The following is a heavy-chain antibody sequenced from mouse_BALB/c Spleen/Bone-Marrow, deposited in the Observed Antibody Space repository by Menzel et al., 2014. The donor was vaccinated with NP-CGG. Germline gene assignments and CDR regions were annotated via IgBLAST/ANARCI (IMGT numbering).Heavy chain of an antibody. J-gene: IGHJ3*01. CDR3: ANYYYGSSLFAY. D-gene: IGHD1-1*01. Sequence: CTASGFNIKDTYMHWVKQRPEQGLEWIGRIDPANGNTKYDPKFQGKATITADTSSNTAYLQLSSLTSEDTAVYYCANYYYGSSLFAYWGQGTLVTVSA. CDR1: GFNIKDTY. V-gene: IGHV14-3*02. CDR2: IDPANGNT.